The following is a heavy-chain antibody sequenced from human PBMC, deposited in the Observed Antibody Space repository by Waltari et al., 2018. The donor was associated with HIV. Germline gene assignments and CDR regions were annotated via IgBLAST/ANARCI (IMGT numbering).Heavy chain of an antibody. CDR1: GYNFTKNA. CDR3: ARDSGSTRSFDS. D-gene: IGHD3-10*01. Sequence: ELKKPGASVKVSCQASGYNFTKNAINWVRQAPGQGLEWMGWINTNTGIPTYAQGFTGRFVFSLDTSVSTAFLQISSLKAEDTAVFYCARDSGSTRSFDSWGQGALVTVSS. J-gene: IGHJ4*02. CDR2: INTNTGIP. V-gene: IGHV7-4-1*02.